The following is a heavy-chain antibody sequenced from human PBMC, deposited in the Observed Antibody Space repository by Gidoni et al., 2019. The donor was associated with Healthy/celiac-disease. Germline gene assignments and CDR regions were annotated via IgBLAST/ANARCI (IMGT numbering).Heavy chain of an antibody. Sequence: IYYADSVKGRFTISRDNAKNSLYLQMNSLRAEDTAVYYCARLLSGYQEFDYWGQGTLVTVSS. V-gene: IGHV3-11*01. D-gene: IGHD3-22*01. CDR3: ARLLSGYQEFDY. J-gene: IGHJ4*02. CDR2: I.